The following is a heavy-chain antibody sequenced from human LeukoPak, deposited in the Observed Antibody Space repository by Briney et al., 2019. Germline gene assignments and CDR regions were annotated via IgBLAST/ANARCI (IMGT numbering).Heavy chain of an antibody. D-gene: IGHD6-19*01. CDR1: GGSFSGYY. V-gene: IGHV4-34*01. Sequence: SETLSLTCAVYGGSFSGYYCAWIRQTPGKGLEWIGEINHSGSANYNPSLKSRVTISVDMSKNRFSLKLSSVTAADTAIYYCATTSYISGWHWNFDYWGQGTLVTVSS. CDR3: ATTSYISGWHWNFDY. J-gene: IGHJ4*02. CDR2: INHSGSA.